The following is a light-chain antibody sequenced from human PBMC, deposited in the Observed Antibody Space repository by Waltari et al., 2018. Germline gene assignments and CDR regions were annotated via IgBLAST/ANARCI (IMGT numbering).Light chain of an antibody. CDR2: GAS. CDR3: QHYLRLPVT. J-gene: IGKJ1*01. Sequence: SCRASQGVSRALTGYQQKPGQAPRLLIYGASTRATGIPDRFSGSGSGTDFSLTISRLEPDDFAVYYCQHYLRLPVTFGQGTTVEI. V-gene: IGKV3-20*01. CDR1: QGVSRA.